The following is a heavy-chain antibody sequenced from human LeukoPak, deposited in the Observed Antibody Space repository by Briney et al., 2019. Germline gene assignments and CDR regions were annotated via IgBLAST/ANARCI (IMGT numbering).Heavy chain of an antibody. Sequence: SETLSLTCTVSGGSISSYYWSWIRQPAGKGLEGVGRIYISGSTNYNLSLKSRVTMSVDTSKNQFSLRLSSVTAADTAVYFCAGLGGYCTNAVCYSTFDIWGQGTMVTVSS. CDR3: AGLGGYCTNAVCYSTFDI. J-gene: IGHJ3*02. V-gene: IGHV4-4*07. CDR2: IYISGST. D-gene: IGHD2-8*01. CDR1: GGSISSYY.